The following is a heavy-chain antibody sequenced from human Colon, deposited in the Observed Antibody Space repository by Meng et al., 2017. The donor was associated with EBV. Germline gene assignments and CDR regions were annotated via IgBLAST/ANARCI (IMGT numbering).Heavy chain of an antibody. CDR2: IYHGGNT. Sequence: QAQLQESRPDPVEPSGTLALTCAVSGASIRSNNWWSWVRQPPGKGLEWIGEIYHGGNTNYNPSLKSRVTISVDRSNDQFSLSLSSVTAADTAVYYCARGNAYNAPSFDYWGQGTLVTVSS. J-gene: IGHJ4*02. CDR3: ARGNAYNAPSFDY. CDR1: GASIRSNNW. D-gene: IGHD5-24*01. V-gene: IGHV4-4*02.